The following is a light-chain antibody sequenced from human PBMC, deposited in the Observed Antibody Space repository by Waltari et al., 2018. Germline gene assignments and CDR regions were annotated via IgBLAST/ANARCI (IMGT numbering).Light chain of an antibody. J-gene: IGLJ3*02. Sequence: QSALTQPASVSGSPGQSITISCTGTSSDVGGYNYVSWYQQHPGKAPKLMIYEVSNRLSGFSKRVSGSKSGNTASLTSSGLQAEDEADYYCSSYTSSSTWVFGGGTKLTVL. CDR3: SSYTSSSTWV. CDR1: SSDVGGYNY. V-gene: IGLV2-14*01. CDR2: EVS.